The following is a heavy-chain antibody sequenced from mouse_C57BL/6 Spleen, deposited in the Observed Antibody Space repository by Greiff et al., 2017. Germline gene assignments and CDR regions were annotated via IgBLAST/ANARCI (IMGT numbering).Heavy chain of an antibody. CDR3: ERPHYYGSSGLAD. CDR1: GFTFSDYG. D-gene: IGHD1-1*01. Sequence: EVQVVESGGGLVKPGGSLKLSCAASGFTFSDYGMHWVRQAPEKGLEWVAYISSGSSTIYYADTVKGRFTISRDTDKNTLFLQMNSLRSEDTAMYYCERPHYYGSSGLADWGQGTLVTVSA. CDR2: ISSGSSTI. V-gene: IGHV5-17*01. J-gene: IGHJ3*01.